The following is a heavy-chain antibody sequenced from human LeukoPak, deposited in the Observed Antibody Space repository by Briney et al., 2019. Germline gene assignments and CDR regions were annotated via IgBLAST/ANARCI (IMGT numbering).Heavy chain of an antibody. J-gene: IGHJ5*02. CDR1: GGTFSSYA. D-gene: IGHD2-2*01. Sequence: SVKVSCKASGGTFSSYAISWVRQAPGQGLEWMGGIIPIFGTANYAQKFQGRVTITTDESTSTAYMELSSLRSEDTAVYYCARGQGQYCSSTSCYESWFDPWGQGTLVTVSS. V-gene: IGHV1-69*05. CDR2: IIPIFGTA. CDR3: ARGQGQYCSSTSCYESWFDP.